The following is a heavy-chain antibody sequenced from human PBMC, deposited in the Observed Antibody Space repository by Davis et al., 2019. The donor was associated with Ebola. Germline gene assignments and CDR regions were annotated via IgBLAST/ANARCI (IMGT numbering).Heavy chain of an antibody. CDR3: ARDFARVRE. Sequence: GESLKISCVASGFTFSSYWMHWVRQAPGKGPVWVSRINPDGGRTGYADSVKGRFTISRDNAKNTVYLEMNSLKAEDTAVYYCARDFARVREWGQGTLVTVSS. V-gene: IGHV3-74*01. J-gene: IGHJ4*02. CDR2: INPDGGRT. CDR1: GFTFSSYW. D-gene: IGHD2-21*01.